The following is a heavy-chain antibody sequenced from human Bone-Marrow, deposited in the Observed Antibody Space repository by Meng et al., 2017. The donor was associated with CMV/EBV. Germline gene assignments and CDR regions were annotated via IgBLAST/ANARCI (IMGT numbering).Heavy chain of an antibody. Sequence: GSLRLSCAVYGGSFSGYYWSWIRQPPGKGLEWIGEINHSGSTNYNPSLKSRVTISVDTSKTQFSLKMSSVTAADTAVYYCARVGRFLNWFDPWGQGTLVTVSS. CDR2: INHSGST. V-gene: IGHV4-34*01. J-gene: IGHJ5*02. CDR1: GGSFSGYY. CDR3: ARVGRFLNWFDP. D-gene: IGHD3-3*01.